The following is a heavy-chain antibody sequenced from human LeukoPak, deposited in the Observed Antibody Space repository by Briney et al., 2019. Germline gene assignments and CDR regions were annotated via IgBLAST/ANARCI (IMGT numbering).Heavy chain of an antibody. CDR1: GGTFSSYA. CDR2: IIPIFGTA. J-gene: IGHJ5*02. D-gene: IGHD4-11*01. CDR3: ARGWATVTDNWFDP. V-gene: IGHV1-69*05. Sequence: ASVKVSCKASGGTFSSYAISWVRQAPGQELEWMGGIIPIFGTANYAQKFQGRVTITTDESTSTAYMELSSLRSEDTAVYYCARGWATVTDNWFDPWGQGTLVTVSS.